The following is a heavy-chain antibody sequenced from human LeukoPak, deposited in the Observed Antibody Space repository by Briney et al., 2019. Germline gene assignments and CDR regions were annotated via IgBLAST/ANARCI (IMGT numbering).Heavy chain of an antibody. D-gene: IGHD6-6*01. CDR2: INPNSGGT. V-gene: IGHV1-2*02. J-gene: IGHJ4*02. CDR3: VRDRLRIASRPLVGGSY. Sequence: ASVKVSCKASGYTFTGYYMHWVRQAAGQGLEWMGWINPNSGGTNYAQKFQGRVTMTRDTSISTAYMELRRLRSDDTAVYYCVRDRLRIASRPLVGGSYWGQGTLVTVSS. CDR1: GYTFTGYY.